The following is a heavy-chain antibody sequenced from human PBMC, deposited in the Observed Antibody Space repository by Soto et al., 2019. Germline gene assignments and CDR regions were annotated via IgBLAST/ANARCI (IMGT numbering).Heavy chain of an antibody. CDR2: IIPIFGTT. Sequence: QVQLVQSGAVVKKPGSSVKVSCKASGGTFGSNGITWARQAPGQGIEWMGGIIPIFGTTNYAQKFQGRVTITADESTSTAYMELSSLSSEDTAVYYCARGTAYSGSALHYKYYYGMDVWGQGTTVTVSS. V-gene: IGHV1-69*01. CDR3: ARGTAYSGSALHYKYYYGMDV. D-gene: IGHD5-12*01. J-gene: IGHJ6*02. CDR1: GGTFGSNG.